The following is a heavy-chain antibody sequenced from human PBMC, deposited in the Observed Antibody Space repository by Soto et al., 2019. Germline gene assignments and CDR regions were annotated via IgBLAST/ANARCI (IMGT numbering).Heavy chain of an antibody. CDR2: ISGSGGST. J-gene: IGHJ4*02. D-gene: IGHD6-19*01. V-gene: IGHV3-23*01. CDR3: AKDRSSGIAVAVHDY. Sequence: PGGSLRLSCAASGFTFSSYAMSWVRQAPGKGLEWVSAISGSGGSTNYADSVKGRFTISRDNSKNTLYLQMNSLRAEDTAVYYCAKDRSSGIAVAVHDYWGQGTLVTVPQ. CDR1: GFTFSSYA.